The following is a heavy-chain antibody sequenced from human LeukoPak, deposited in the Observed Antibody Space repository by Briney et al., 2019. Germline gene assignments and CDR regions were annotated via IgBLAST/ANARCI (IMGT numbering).Heavy chain of an antibody. CDR1: GGSFSGYY. J-gene: IGHJ6*03. Sequence: SETLSLTCAVYGGSFSGYYWSWIRQPPGKGLEWIGEINHSGSTNYNPSLKSRVTISVDTSKNQFSLKLSSVTAADTAVYYCARAFYPGYYSYMAVWGKGTTVTVTS. CDR2: INHSGST. V-gene: IGHV4-34*01. CDR3: ARAFYPGYYSYMAV. D-gene: IGHD3-3*02.